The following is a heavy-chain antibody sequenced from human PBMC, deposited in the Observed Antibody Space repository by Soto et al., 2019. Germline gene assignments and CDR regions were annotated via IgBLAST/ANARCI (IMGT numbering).Heavy chain of an antibody. CDR2: ISGSGGST. D-gene: IGHD4-17*01. V-gene: IGHV3-23*01. Sequence: EVQLLESGGGLVQPGGSLRLSCAASGFTFSSYAMSWVSQAPGKGLEWVSAISGSGGSTYYADSVTGRFTISRDNSKNALYLNMISLSADDTDVYYCANGATLTTLVYFDYWGQGTLVTVSS. CDR3: ANGATLTTLVYFDY. CDR1: GFTFSSYA. J-gene: IGHJ4*02.